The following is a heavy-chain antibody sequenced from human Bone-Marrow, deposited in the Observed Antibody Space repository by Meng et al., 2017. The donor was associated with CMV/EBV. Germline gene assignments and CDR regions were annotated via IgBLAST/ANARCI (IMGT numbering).Heavy chain of an antibody. CDR3: ARDTVVVPAANSGYYYYYGMDV. CDR1: GFTFSSYS. V-gene: IGHV3-21*01. J-gene: IGHJ6*02. D-gene: IGHD2-2*01. CDR2: ISSSSSYI. Sequence: LKISCAASGFTFSSYSMNWVRQAPGKGLEWVSSISSSSSYIYYADSVKGRFTISRDNAKNSLYLQMNSLRAEDTAVYYCARDTVVVPAANSGYYYYYGMDVWGQGTTVTVSS.